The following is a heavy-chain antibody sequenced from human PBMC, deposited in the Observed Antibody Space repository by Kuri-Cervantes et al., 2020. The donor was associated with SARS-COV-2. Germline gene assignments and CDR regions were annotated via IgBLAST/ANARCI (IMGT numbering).Heavy chain of an antibody. CDR1: GFTFSSYA. V-gene: IGHV3-23*01. D-gene: IGHD6-19*01. J-gene: IGHJ4*02. CDR3: ARDQGAHIAMAVVFDY. CDR2: ISGSGGST. Sequence: GESLKISCAASGFTFSSYAMSWVRQAPGKGLEWVSAISGSGGSTYYADSVKGRFTISRDNSKNTLYLQMNSLRAEDTAVYYCARDQGAHIAMAVVFDYWGQGTLVTVDS.